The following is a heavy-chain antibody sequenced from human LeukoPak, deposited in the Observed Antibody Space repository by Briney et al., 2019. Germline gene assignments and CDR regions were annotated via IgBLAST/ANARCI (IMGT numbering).Heavy chain of an antibody. J-gene: IGHJ5*02. D-gene: IGHD3-10*01. V-gene: IGHV4-31*03. CDR1: GGSISSGGYY. CDR3: ARHASGPYNWFDP. Sequence: SETLSLTCTVAGGSISSGGYYWSWIRQHPGKGLEWIGYIYYSGSTYYNPSLKSRVTISVATSKNQFPLTLSSVTDADTAVYYCARHASGPYNWFDPRGQGTLVTVSS. CDR2: IYYSGST.